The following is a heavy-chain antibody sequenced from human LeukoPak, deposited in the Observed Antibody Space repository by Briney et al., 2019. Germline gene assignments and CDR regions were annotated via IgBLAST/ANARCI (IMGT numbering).Heavy chain of an antibody. CDR3: ARRLRSASSYGMDV. J-gene: IGHJ6*04. V-gene: IGHV3-72*01. CDR2: CKNKGDSYST. CDR1: GFSFSDHH. Sequence: GGSLRLSCAASGFSFSDHHMDWVRQAPGKGLEWVGRCKNKGDSYSTEYAASVEGRFIISRDDSENSLYLQLNSLTTEDTAVYYCARRLRSASSYGMDVWGKGTTVTVSS. D-gene: IGHD2-21*02.